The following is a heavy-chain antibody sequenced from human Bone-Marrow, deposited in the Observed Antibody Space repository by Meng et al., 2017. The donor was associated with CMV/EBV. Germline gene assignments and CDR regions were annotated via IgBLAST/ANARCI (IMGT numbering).Heavy chain of an antibody. Sequence: SVKVSCKASGGTFSSYAISWVRQAPGQGLEWMGGIIPIFGTANYAQKFQGRVTITTDESTSTAYMELSSLRSEDTAVYYCASDYYDSSGYPNWGQGTLVTVAS. V-gene: IGHV1-69*05. CDR2: IIPIFGTA. CDR1: GGTFSSYA. J-gene: IGHJ4*02. D-gene: IGHD3-22*01. CDR3: ASDYYDSSGYPN.